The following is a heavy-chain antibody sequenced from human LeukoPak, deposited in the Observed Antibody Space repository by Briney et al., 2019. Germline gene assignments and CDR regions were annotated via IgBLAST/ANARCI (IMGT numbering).Heavy chain of an antibody. Sequence: VGSLRLSCAASEFSVGSNYMTWVRQAPGKGLEWVSLIYSGGSTYYADSVKGRFTISRDNSKNTLYLQMNSLRAEDTAIYYCVRVALHYYGSESYYFFEHWGQGTPVTASS. CDR1: EFSVGSNY. V-gene: IGHV3-66*01. CDR3: VRVALHYYGSESYYFFEH. J-gene: IGHJ4*02. CDR2: IYSGGST. D-gene: IGHD3-10*01.